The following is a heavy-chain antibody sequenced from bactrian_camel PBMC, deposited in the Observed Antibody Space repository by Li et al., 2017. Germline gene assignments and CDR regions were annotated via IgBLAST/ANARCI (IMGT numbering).Heavy chain of an antibody. CDR1: GYTRSDYC. V-gene: IGHV3S1*01. D-gene: IGHD5*01. Sequence: HVQLVESGGGSVQAGGSLRLSCAASGYTRSDYCMAWFRQAPGKEREGVAIITHGGGYTAYADSVKGRFTIAQVDGRKEISLKMNNLKPEDTAVYYCAAGTSTGFPFRESAYPYWGQGTQVTVS. CDR2: ITHGGGYT. J-gene: IGHJ4*01. CDR3: AAGTSTGFPFRESAYPY.